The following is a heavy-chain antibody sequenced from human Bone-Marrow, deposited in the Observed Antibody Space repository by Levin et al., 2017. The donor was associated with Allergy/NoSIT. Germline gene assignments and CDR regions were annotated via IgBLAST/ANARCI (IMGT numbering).Heavy chain of an antibody. CDR3: AKDTSPWGSYHYTPDLDY. CDR1: GFTFNSYG. D-gene: IGHD3-16*02. Sequence: PGGSLRLSCVASGFTFNSYGMHWVRQAPGKGLEWVAVISYDGNNNYYIDSVKGRFTISRDNSKNTLYLQMNSLRAEDTAVYYCAKDTSPWGSYHYTPDLDYWGQGTLVTVSS. V-gene: IGHV3-30*18. CDR2: ISYDGNNN. J-gene: IGHJ4*02.